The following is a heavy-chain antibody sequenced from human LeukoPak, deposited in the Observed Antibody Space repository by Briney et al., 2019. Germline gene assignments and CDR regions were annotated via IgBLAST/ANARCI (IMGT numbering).Heavy chain of an antibody. CDR3: ARVGGCSSTTCSWKYYNYYMDV. V-gene: IGHV4-59*11. D-gene: IGHD2-2*01. CDR1: GGSISSHY. CDR2: IYYGGST. Sequence: SETLSLTCSVSGGSISSHYWSWIRQPPGKGLEWIGYIYYGGSTNYNPSLKSRVTISVDTSRNQFSLKLSSVTAADTAVYYCARVGGCSSTTCSWKYYNYYMDVWDKGATVTVSS. J-gene: IGHJ6*03.